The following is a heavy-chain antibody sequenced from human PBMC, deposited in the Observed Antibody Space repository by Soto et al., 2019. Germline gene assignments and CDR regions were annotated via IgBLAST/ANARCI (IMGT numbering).Heavy chain of an antibody. D-gene: IGHD3-16*02. Sequence: GGSLRLSCAASGFTFSNAWMNWVRQAPGKGLEWVGRIKSKTDGGTTDYAAPVKGRFTISRDDSKNTLYLQMNSLKTEDTAVYYCTTDTDMITFGGVIGPLGYWGQGTLVTVSS. J-gene: IGHJ4*02. CDR3: TTDTDMITFGGVIGPLGY. CDR1: GFTFSNAW. CDR2: IKSKTDGGTT. V-gene: IGHV3-15*07.